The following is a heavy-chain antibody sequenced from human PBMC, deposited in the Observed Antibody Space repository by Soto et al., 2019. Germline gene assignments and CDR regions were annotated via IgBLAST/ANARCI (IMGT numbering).Heavy chain of an antibody. CDR2: ISAYNGNT. Sequence: QVKLVQSGTEVKKPGASMKVSCKASGYSFGTSGISWVRQAPGQGLEWMGWISAYNGNTNYEQKLQDRVTMTTDTSTITAYLELRSLRSDDTAVYYCARAGQYYDSSGYANWGQGTLVTVSS. V-gene: IGHV1-18*01. D-gene: IGHD3-22*01. J-gene: IGHJ4*02. CDR1: GYSFGTSG. CDR3: ARAGQYYDSSGYAN.